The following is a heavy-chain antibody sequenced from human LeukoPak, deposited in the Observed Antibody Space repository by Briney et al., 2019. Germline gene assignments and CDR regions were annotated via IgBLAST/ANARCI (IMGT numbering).Heavy chain of an antibody. D-gene: IGHD6-6*01. CDR2: IYYSGST. CDR3: ASLLIAARPRGYYYGMDV. J-gene: IGHJ6*02. Sequence: SGTLSLTCTVSGGSISSYYWSWIRQPPGKGLEWIGYIYYSGSTNYNPSLKSRVTISVDTSKNQFSLKLSSVTAADTAVYYCASLLIAARPRGYYYGMDVWGQGTTVTVSS. V-gene: IGHV4-59*01. CDR1: GGSISSYY.